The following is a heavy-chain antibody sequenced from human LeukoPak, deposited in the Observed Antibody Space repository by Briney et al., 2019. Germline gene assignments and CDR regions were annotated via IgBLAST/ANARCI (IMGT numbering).Heavy chain of an antibody. Sequence: SETLSLTCTVSGGSISGHHSTWIRQPPGKGLEWIGYMYYSGTSTDYNPSLKSRVTISVDTSKNQFSLKLSSVTAADTAVYYCARSAGAGSYAWFDPWGQGTQVTVSS. J-gene: IGHJ5*02. CDR1: GGSISGHH. CDR2: MYYSGTST. D-gene: IGHD3-10*01. V-gene: IGHV4-59*08. CDR3: ARSAGAGSYAWFDP.